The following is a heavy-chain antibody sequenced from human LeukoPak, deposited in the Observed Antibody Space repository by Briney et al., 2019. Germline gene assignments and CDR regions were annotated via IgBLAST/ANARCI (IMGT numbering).Heavy chain of an antibody. J-gene: IGHJ4*02. CDR1: GGSISSGDYY. V-gene: IGHV4-30-4*01. D-gene: IGHD3-22*01. CDR2: IYYSGST. CDR3: ARDQIYYYDRSLT. Sequence: SQTLSLTYTVSGGSISSGDYYWSWIRQPPGKGLEWIGYIYYSGSTYYNPSLKSRVTISVDTSKNQFSLKLSSVTAADTAVYFCARDQIYYYDRSLTWGQGTLVTVSS.